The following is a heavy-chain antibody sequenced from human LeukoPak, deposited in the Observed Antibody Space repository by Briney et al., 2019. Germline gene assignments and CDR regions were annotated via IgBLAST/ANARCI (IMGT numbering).Heavy chain of an antibody. D-gene: IGHD5-18*01. CDR2: IYPGDSDT. V-gene: IGHV5-51*01. J-gene: IGHJ4*02. CDR1: GSSFTSYW. CDR3: ARADTAMVILGY. Sequence: GGSLEISCKGSGSSFTSYWIGWVRPVPGKGLEWMGIIYPGDSDTRYSPSFQGQVTISVDKSISTAYLQWSSLRASDTAMYYCARADTAMVILGYWGQGTLVTVSS.